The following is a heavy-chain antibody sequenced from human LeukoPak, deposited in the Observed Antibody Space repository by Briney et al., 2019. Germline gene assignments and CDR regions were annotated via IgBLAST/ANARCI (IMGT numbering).Heavy chain of an antibody. V-gene: IGHV3-33*01. D-gene: IGHD4-23*01. CDR3: ARDRGSAGATPGFLDY. CDR2: IWYDGSNK. Sequence: GRSLRLSCEASGFTFSKYGMHWARQAPGKGLEWVAVIWYDGSNKYYGDSVKGRFTISRDNSKNTLHLQMDSLRDEDTAVYYCARDRGSAGATPGFLDYWDKGTLVNVS. J-gene: IGHJ4*02. CDR1: GFTFSKYG.